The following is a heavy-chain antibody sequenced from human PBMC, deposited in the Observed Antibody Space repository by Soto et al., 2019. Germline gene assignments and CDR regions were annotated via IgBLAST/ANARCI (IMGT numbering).Heavy chain of an antibody. CDR2: IIPILGIA. D-gene: IGHD3-9*01. CDR3: ALGDMLTGYHGYYFYGMDV. Sequence: QVQLVQSGAEVKKPGSSVKVSCKASGGTFSSYTISWVRQAPGQGLEWMGRIIPILGIANYAQKFQGRVTITADKSTSTAYMELSSLRSEDTAGYYCALGDMLTGYHGYYFYGMDVWGQGTTVTVSS. CDR1: GGTFSSYT. J-gene: IGHJ6*02. V-gene: IGHV1-69*02.